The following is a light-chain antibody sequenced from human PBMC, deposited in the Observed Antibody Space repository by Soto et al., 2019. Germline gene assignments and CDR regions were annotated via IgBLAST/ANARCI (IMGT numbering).Light chain of an antibody. CDR1: QGVSND. V-gene: IGKV1-6*01. J-gene: IGKJ4*01. CDR2: AAS. Sequence: AVQMTQSPSSLSASVGDRVTITCQASQGVSNDIGWYQQKPGKAPKLLIYAASILQSGVPSRLSGSGSGTHFSLTIISLQPEDSATYSCLPDHIDPLTFGGGTEVEIK. CDR3: LPDHIDPLT.